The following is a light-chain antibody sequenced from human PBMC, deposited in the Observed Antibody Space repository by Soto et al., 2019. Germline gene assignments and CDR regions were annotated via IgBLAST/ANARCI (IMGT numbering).Light chain of an antibody. Sequence: NFMLTQPHSVSESPGKTVTISCTRSSGSIASNYVQCYQQRPGSSPTTVIYEDNQRPSGVPDRFSGSIDSSSNSASLTISGLKTEEEADYYCQSYDSSNHVVFGGGTKLTVL. V-gene: IGLV6-57*01. CDR2: EDN. CDR1: SGSIASNY. CDR3: QSYDSSNHVV. J-gene: IGLJ2*01.